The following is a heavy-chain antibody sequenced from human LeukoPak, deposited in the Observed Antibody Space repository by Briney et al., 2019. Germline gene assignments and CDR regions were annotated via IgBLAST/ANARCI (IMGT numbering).Heavy chain of an antibody. Sequence: GGSLRLSCAASGFTFSIYAMHWVRQAPGKGLEWVAVISYDGSNKYYADSVKGRFTISRDNSKNTLYLQMNSLRAEDTAVYYCARGRYSSSPFDPWGQGTLVTVSS. D-gene: IGHD6-6*01. CDR1: GFTFSIYA. V-gene: IGHV3-30-3*01. CDR2: ISYDGSNK. J-gene: IGHJ5*02. CDR3: ARGRYSSSPFDP.